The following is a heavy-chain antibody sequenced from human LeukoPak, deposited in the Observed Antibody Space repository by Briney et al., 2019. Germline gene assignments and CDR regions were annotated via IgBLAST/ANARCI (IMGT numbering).Heavy chain of an antibody. J-gene: IGHJ4*02. CDR1: GFTFSSYW. V-gene: IGHV3-7*01. D-gene: IGHD3-10*01. Sequence: GESLRLSCVGSGFTFSSYWMSWVRQAPGKGLEWVANIKQDGSVKNYVDSVKGRFTISRDNAKNSLYLQMNSLRAEDTAVYYCARDLPDGTRGLFDYWGQGTLVTVSS. CDR3: ARDLPDGTRGLFDY. CDR2: IKQDGSVK.